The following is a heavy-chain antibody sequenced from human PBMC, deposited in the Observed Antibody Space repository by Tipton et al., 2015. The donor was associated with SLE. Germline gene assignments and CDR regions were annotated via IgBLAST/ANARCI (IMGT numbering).Heavy chain of an antibody. J-gene: IGHJ4*02. CDR2: IYYSGST. V-gene: IGHV4-59*12. Sequence: TLPLTCTVSGGSISSYYWSWIRQPPGKGLEWIGYIYYSGSTNYNPPLKSRVTISVDTSKNQFSLKLSSVTAADTAVYYCARGEVGTIAAAPIDYFDYWGQGTLVTVSS. CDR1: GGSISSYY. D-gene: IGHD6-25*01. CDR3: ARGEVGTIAAAPIDYFDY.